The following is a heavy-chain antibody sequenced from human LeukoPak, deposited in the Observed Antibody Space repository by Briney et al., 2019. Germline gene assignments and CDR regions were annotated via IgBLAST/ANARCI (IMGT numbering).Heavy chain of an antibody. CDR3: ARDSGGRGGYCTNGLCYSRFFDY. CDR2: INPNSGGT. Sequence: ASVKVSCKASGYTFTGYYMHWVRQAPGQGLEWMGWINPNSGGTNYAQKFQGRVTMTRYTSISTAYMELSRLRSDDTAVYCCARDSGGRGGYCTNGLCYSRFFDYWGQGTLVTVSS. V-gene: IGHV1-2*02. J-gene: IGHJ4*02. D-gene: IGHD2-8*01. CDR1: GYTFTGYY.